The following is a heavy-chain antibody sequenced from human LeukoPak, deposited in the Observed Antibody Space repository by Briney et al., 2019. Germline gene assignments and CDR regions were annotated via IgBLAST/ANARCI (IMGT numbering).Heavy chain of an antibody. CDR2: INPSGGSA. V-gene: IGHV1-46*01. CDR3: ARLADYDSSGYLSY. D-gene: IGHD3-22*01. J-gene: IGHJ4*02. CDR1: GYTFTWYY. Sequence: ASVKVSFKASGYTFTWYYMHWVRQAPGRGLEWMGIINPSGGSARYAQKFQGRVTMTRDTSTSTVYMEVSSLRSEDTAVYYCARLADYDSSGYLSYWGQGTLVTVSS.